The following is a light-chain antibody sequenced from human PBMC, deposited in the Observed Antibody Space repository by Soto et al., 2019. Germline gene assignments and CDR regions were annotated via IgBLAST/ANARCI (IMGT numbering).Light chain of an antibody. Sequence: DIEVTQSPSTLSASVGDRVTISCRASQSISSWLAWYQQTPGTAPKLLIYKASSLESGVPARFSGSGSGTEFTLTISSLQPDDFATYYCQQYNSYSQTFGQGTKVDIK. CDR1: QSISSW. V-gene: IGKV1-5*03. J-gene: IGKJ1*01. CDR2: KAS. CDR3: QQYNSYSQT.